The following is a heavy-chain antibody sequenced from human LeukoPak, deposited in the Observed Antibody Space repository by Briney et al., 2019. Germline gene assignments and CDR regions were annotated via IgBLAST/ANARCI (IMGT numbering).Heavy chain of an antibody. CDR1: GGSFSGYY. D-gene: IGHD6-19*01. CDR2: INHSGST. Sequence: SETLSLTCAVYGGSFSGYYWSWIRQPPGKGLEWIGEINHSGSTNYNPSLKSRVTISVDTSKNQFSLKLSSVTAADTAVYYCARSDRDSIAVAGTTAFDIWGQGTMATVSS. CDR3: ARSDRDSIAVAGTTAFDI. J-gene: IGHJ3*02. V-gene: IGHV4-34*01.